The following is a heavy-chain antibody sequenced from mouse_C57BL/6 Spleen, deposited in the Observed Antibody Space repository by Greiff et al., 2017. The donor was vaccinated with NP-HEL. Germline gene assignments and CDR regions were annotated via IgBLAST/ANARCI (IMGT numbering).Heavy chain of an antibody. D-gene: IGHD2-2*01. Sequence: VQLQESGAELVKPGASVKISCKASGYAFSSYWMNWVKQRPGKGLEWIGQIYPGDGDTNSNGKFKGKATLTADKSSSTAYMQLSSLTSEDSAVYFGARSRGMVTTGYAMDYWGQGTSVTVSS. CDR1: GYAFSSYW. J-gene: IGHJ4*01. CDR2: IYPGDGDT. CDR3: ARSRGMVTTGYAMDY. V-gene: IGHV1-80*01.